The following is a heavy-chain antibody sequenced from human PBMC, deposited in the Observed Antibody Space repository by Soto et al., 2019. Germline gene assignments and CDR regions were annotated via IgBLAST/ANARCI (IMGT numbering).Heavy chain of an antibody. D-gene: IGHD5-18*01. CDR3: ARRFSAVTPRPFDP. CDR1: GGSISGDYY. Sequence: SETLSLTCSVSGGSISGDYYWSWIRQSPEKGLEWIGYIYYSGSSYSNPALQSRLSMSLDTSKNQFSLKLSSVTAADTAVYYCARRFSAVTPRPFDPWGQGTLVTV. CDR2: IYYSGSS. J-gene: IGHJ5*02. V-gene: IGHV4-30-4*08.